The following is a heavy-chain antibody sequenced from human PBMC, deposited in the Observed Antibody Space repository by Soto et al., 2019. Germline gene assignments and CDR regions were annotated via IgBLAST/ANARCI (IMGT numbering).Heavy chain of an antibody. Sequence: GGSLRLSCAASGFTFSNYWVHWVRQAPGKGLVWVSRIKSDGSSITYAGSVKGRFTISRDNAKNTLYLQMNSLRAEDTAVYYCARVGGSGCCNVFDIWGQGTMVTVSS. V-gene: IGHV3-74*01. CDR1: GFTFSNYW. J-gene: IGHJ3*02. CDR3: ARVGGSGCCNVFDI. CDR2: IKSDGSSI. D-gene: IGHD2-15*01.